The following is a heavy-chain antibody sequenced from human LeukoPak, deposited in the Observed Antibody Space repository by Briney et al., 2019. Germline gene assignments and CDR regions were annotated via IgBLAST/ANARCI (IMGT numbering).Heavy chain of an antibody. CDR1: GFTFSTYI. CDR2: ISSGSSTI. D-gene: IGHD6-19*01. V-gene: IGHV3-48*01. J-gene: IGHJ4*02. CDR3: AKGYSSGSFDY. Sequence: VGSLRHSCAASGFTFSTYIMNWVLHAPGGGLERGSYISSGSSTIYYAGSVKGRFTTSRDTSKKTLYMQNNSLRAQETAVYYCAKGYSSGSFDYWGQGTPVTVSS.